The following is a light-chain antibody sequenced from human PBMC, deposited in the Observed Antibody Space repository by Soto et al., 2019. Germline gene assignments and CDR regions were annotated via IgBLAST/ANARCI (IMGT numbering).Light chain of an antibody. CDR1: QRISSL. Sequence: CACNMTESTRDRATITCLASQRISSLLAWYQDKPWKAPNLQIYQASTLYSGVPSRFSCSGSGTEFTLTICSLQPDDFATYYCQQYFSYSGAVGQGTKVDI. CDR2: QAS. J-gene: IGKJ1*01. CDR3: QQYFSYSGA. V-gene: IGKV1-5*03.